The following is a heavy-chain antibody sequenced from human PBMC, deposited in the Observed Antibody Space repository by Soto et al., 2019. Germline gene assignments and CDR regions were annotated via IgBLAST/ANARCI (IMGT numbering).Heavy chain of an antibody. CDR3: AAYSGSFYYGMDV. Sequence: GESLKISCKASGYSFTSYWIGRARQMPGKGLEWMGIIYPGDSDTRYSPSFQGQVTISADKSISTAYLQWSSLKASDTAMYYCAAYSGSFYYGMDVWGQGTTVTVSS. D-gene: IGHD1-26*01. V-gene: IGHV5-51*01. CDR1: GYSFTSYW. CDR2: IYPGDSDT. J-gene: IGHJ6*02.